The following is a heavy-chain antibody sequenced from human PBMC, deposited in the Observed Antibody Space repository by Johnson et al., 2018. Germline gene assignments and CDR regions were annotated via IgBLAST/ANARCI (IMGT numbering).Heavy chain of an antibody. V-gene: IGHV1-8*01. CDR3: ARGRFYYDSSGSRPYAFDI. J-gene: IGHJ3*02. Sequence: QVQLVESGAEVKKPGASVKVSCKASGYTFTSYDINWVRQATGQGLEWMGWMNPNSGNTGYAQKFQARVTMTRNTSISTAYMELSRLRSEDTAVYYCARGRFYYDSSGSRPYAFDIWGQVTMVTVSS. CDR1: GYTFTSYD. CDR2: MNPNSGNT. D-gene: IGHD3-22*01.